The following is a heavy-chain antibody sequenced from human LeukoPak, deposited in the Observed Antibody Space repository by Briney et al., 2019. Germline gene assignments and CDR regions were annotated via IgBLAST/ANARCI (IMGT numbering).Heavy chain of an antibody. Sequence: PSETLSLTCTVSGGSVSSGSYYWSWIRQPSGKGLEWIGYIYCSGSTNYNPSLKSRVTISVDTSKNQFSLKLSSVTAADTAVYYCARASRLDSSGWYFDYWGQGTLVTVSS. CDR1: GGSVSSGSYY. CDR2: IYCSGST. D-gene: IGHD6-19*01. J-gene: IGHJ4*02. V-gene: IGHV4-61*01. CDR3: ARASRLDSSGWYFDY.